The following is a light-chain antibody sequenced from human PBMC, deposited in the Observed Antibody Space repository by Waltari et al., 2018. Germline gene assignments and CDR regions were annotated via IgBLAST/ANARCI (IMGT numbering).Light chain of an antibody. Sequence: QSALTQPRSVSGSPGQSVTISCTGGSSAVGAYNYVSWYQHHPGKVPKLMILDVTERPSGVPDRFSGSKSGNTASLTISGLQAEDEADYYCLSYAGSYAVFGGGTKLTVL. V-gene: IGLV2-11*01. CDR2: DVT. J-gene: IGLJ2*01. CDR3: LSYAGSYAV. CDR1: SSAVGAYNY.